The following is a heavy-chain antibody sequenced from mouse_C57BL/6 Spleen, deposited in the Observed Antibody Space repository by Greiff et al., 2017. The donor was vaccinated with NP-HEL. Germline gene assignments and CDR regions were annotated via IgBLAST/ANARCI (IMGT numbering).Heavy chain of an antibody. V-gene: IGHV5-4*01. J-gene: IGHJ4*01. Sequence: EVKLMESGGGLVKPGGSLKLSCAASGFTFSSYAMSWVRQTPEKRLEWVATISDGGSYTYYPDNVKGRFTISRDNAKNNLYLQMSHLKSEDTAMYYCARDGGGDYYAMDYWGQGTSVTVSS. CDR3: ARDGGGDYYAMDY. CDR1: GFTFSSYA. CDR2: ISDGGSYT.